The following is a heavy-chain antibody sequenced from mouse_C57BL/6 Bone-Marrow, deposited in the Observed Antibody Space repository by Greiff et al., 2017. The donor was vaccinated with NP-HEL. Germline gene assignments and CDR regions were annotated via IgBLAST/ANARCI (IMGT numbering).Heavy chain of an antibody. D-gene: IGHD2-2*01. CDR1: GSTFTSYW. V-gene: IGHV1-50*01. J-gene: IGHJ4*01. CDR2: IDPSDSYT. CDR3: ARATMVTTDAMDY. Sequence: QVQLQQPGAELVKPGASVKLSCKASGSTFTSYWMQWVTQRPGQGLEWIGEIDPSDSYTNYNQKFKGKATLTVDTSSRTAYMQLSSLTSEDSAVYYCARATMVTTDAMDYWGQGTSVTVSS.